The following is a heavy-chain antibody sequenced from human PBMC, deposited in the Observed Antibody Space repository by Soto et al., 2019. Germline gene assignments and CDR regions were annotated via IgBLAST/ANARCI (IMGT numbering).Heavy chain of an antibody. CDR3: ARLHSHGTYGMDV. CDR2: IIPIFGTT. CDR1: GGSFAYT. D-gene: IGHD5-18*01. V-gene: IGHV1-69*13. J-gene: IGHJ6*02. Sequence: SVKVSCKASGGSFAYTLSWVRQAPGQGLEWMGGIIPIFGTTNYAQKFQGRVTITADESTKTAYMELSTLRSEDTAVYYCARLHSHGTYGMDVWGQGTTVTVSS.